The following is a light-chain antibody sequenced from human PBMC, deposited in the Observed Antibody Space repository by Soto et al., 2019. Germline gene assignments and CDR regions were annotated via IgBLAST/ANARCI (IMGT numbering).Light chain of an antibody. V-gene: IGKV3-11*01. CDR3: QQRSNWPPLT. Sequence: EIVLTQSPATLSLSPGERATLSCRASQSVSSYLAWYQQKPGQAPRLLIYDASNRATAIPARFSGSGCGTXFTLXIXSLEPEDFAVYYCQQRSNWPPLT. J-gene: IGKJ4*01. CDR2: DAS. CDR1: QSVSSY.